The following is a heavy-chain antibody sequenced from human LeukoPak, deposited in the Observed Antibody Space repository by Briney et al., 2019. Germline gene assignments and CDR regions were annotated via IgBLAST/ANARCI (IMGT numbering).Heavy chain of an antibody. J-gene: IGHJ4*02. V-gene: IGHV3-23*01. CDR1: GFPFNMFG. CDR2: LSRGGGST. CDR3: AKEQRIRHCSEGVCMEGYYFDY. D-gene: IGHD2-8*01. Sequence: PGGSLRLSCTVSGFPFNMFGIHWVRQAPGQGLDWVSGLSRGGGSTNYADSVKGRFTISRDYSKNMVFLQMNSLRPEDTAVYYCAKEQRIRHCSEGVCMEGYYFDYWGQGSLITVSS.